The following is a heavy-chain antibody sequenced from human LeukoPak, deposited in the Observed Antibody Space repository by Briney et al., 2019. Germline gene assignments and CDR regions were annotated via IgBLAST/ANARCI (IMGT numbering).Heavy chain of an antibody. J-gene: IGHJ4*02. CDR1: GFTFSTYA. Sequence: GGSLRLSCAASGFTFSTYATSWVRQAPGKGLEWVSAISGSGATTYYADSVKGRFTISRDNAKNSLYLQMNSLRAEDTAVYYCAEVATTRWGQGTLVTVSS. CDR2: ISGSGATT. D-gene: IGHD5-12*01. CDR3: AEVATTR. V-gene: IGHV3-23*01.